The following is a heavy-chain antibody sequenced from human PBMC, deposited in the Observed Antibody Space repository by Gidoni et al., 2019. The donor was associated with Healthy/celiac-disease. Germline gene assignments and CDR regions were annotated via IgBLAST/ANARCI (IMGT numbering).Heavy chain of an antibody. CDR2: ISDDGSNK. CDR3: AKDQGITGTTDGMDV. D-gene: IGHD1-7*01. Sequence: QVQLVESGGGVVQPGRSLRLSCAASGFTFISYGMHWVRQAPGKGLEWVAVISDDGSNKYYADSVKGRFTISRDNSKNTLYLQMNSLRAEDTAVYYCAKDQGITGTTDGMDVWGKGTTVTVSS. CDR1: GFTFISYG. V-gene: IGHV3-30*18. J-gene: IGHJ6*04.